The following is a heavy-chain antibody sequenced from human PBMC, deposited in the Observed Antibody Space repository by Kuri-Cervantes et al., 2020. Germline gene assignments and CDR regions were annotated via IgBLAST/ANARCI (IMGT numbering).Heavy chain of an antibody. CDR1: GFTFSNAW. D-gene: IGHD2-15*01. J-gene: IGHJ6*03. CDR3: VKMKHCNGDCSYYMGV. V-gene: IGHV3-15*01. CDR2: IKSKTDGGTT. Sequence: GESLKISCAASGFTFSNAWMSWVRQAPGKGLEWVGRIKSKTDGGTTDYAAPVKGRFTISRDDSKNTLYLQMNSLRVEDTAVYFCVKMKHCNGDCSYYMGVWGKGTTVTVSS.